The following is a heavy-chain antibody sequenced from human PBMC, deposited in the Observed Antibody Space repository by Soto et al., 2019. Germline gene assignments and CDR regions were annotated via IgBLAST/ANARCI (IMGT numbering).Heavy chain of an antibody. CDR3: ARHPYCTNGVCYFDY. CDR2: IDPSDSYT. CDR1: GYSFTSYW. V-gene: IGHV5-10-1*01. J-gene: IGHJ4*02. D-gene: IGHD2-8*01. Sequence: GESLKISCKGSGYSFTSYWISWVRQMPGKGLEWMGRIDPSDSYTNYSPSFQGHVTISADKSISTAYLQWSSLKASDTAMYYCARHPYCTNGVCYFDYWGQGTLVTVSS.